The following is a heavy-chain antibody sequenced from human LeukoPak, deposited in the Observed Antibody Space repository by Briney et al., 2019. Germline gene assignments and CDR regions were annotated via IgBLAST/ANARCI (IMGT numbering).Heavy chain of an antibody. J-gene: IGHJ4*02. CDR2: INADGSSA. Sequence: GGSLRLSCAASGFTLSNYWMHWVRQAPGKGLVWVSRINADGSSASYADSVKGRFTISRDNAKNTLYLQMNSLRAEDTAVYYCERGHVWGSYSHHDYWGQGILVTVSS. V-gene: IGHV3-74*01. CDR3: ERGHVWGSYSHHDY. D-gene: IGHD3-16*01. CDR1: GFTLSNYW.